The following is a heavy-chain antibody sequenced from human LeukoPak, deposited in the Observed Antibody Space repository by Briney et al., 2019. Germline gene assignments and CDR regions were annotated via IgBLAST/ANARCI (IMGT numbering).Heavy chain of an antibody. CDR2: ISRSGSVV. Sequence: QPGGSLRLSCAASGFTFSSYEMNWVRQAPGKGLEWVSYISRSGSVVYYADSVKGRFIISRDNAKNSLYLQMNSLRAEDTAVYCCARGMATISGGNYWGQGTLVTVSS. V-gene: IGHV3-48*03. J-gene: IGHJ4*02. D-gene: IGHD5-24*01. CDR1: GFTFSSYE. CDR3: ARGMATISGGNY.